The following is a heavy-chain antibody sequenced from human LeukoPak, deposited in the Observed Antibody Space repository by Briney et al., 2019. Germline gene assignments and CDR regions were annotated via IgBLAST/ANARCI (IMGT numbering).Heavy chain of an antibody. D-gene: IGHD5-24*01. J-gene: IGHJ4*02. V-gene: IGHV3-21*01. CDR2: ISSSSSYI. CDR3: ARDRHRDGYNGYPY. CDR1: GFTFSSYS. Sequence: KSGGSLRLSCAASGFTFSSYSMNWVRQAPGKGLEWVSSISSSSSYIYYADSVKGRFTISRGNAKNSLYLQMNSLRAEDTAVYYCARDRHRDGYNGYPYWGQGTLVTVSS.